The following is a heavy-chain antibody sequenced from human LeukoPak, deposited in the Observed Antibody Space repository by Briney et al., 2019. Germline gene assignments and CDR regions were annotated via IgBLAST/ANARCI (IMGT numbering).Heavy chain of an antibody. D-gene: IGHD3-10*01. CDR1: GFTFSTYA. CDR2: INDNGDTT. V-gene: IGHV3-64*01. J-gene: IGHJ4*02. Sequence: GGSLRLSCAASGFTFSTYATHWVRQAPGKGLEYVSAINDNGDTTYYGKSVKGRFTIFRDNSKNTLYLQMGSLRAEDTAVYYCAKAGGYFGSGSYFNEPFGSWGQGTLVTVSS. CDR3: AKAGGYFGSGSYFNEPFGS.